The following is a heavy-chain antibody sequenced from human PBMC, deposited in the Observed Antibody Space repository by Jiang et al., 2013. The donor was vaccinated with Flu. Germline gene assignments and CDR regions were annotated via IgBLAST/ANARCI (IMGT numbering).Heavy chain of an antibody. CDR3: ARHSSSSWYNYYYYGMDV. Sequence: GSISSSSYYWGWIRQPPGKGLEWIGSIYYSGSTYYNPSLKSRVTISVDTSKNQFSLKLSSVTAADTAVYYCARHSSSSWYNYYYYGMDVWGQGTTVTVSS. J-gene: IGHJ6*02. CDR1: GSISSSSYY. V-gene: IGHV4-39*01. CDR2: IYYSGST. D-gene: IGHD6-13*01.